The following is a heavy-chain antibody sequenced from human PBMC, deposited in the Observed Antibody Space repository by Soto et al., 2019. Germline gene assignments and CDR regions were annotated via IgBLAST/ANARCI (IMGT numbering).Heavy chain of an antibody. CDR3: AKGLMITFGGVIATPFDY. D-gene: IGHD3-16*02. CDR2: ISGSGGST. V-gene: IGHV3-23*01. J-gene: IGHJ4*02. CDR1: GFTFSSYA. Sequence: GGSLRLSCAASGFTFSSYAMSWVRQAPGKGLEWVSAISGSGGSTYYADSVKGRFTISRDNSKNTLYLQMNSLRAEDTAVYYFAKGLMITFGGVIATPFDYWGQGTLVTVSS.